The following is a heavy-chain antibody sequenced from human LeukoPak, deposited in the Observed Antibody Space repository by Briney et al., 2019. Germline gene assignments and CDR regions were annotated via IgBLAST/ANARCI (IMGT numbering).Heavy chain of an antibody. Sequence: SETLSLTCTASGGSISSYYWSWIRQPPGKGLEWVGYISYSGSTNYNPSLKSRVTISVATSKNQFSLKLSSATAADTAVYYCASYDALTGYPSDYWGQGTLVTVSS. CDR2: ISYSGST. CDR3: ASYDALTGYPSDY. D-gene: IGHD3-9*01. J-gene: IGHJ4*02. CDR1: GGSISSYY. V-gene: IGHV4-59*01.